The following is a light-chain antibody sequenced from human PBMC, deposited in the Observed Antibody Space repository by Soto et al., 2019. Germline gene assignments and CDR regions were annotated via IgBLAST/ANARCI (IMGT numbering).Light chain of an antibody. CDR2: GAS. V-gene: IGKV3-15*01. CDR1: QSVSSN. J-gene: IGKJ3*01. Sequence: EIVMTQSPATLSVSPGERATLSCRASQSVSSNLDWYQQKPGQAPRLLIYGASTRATGIPARFSGSGSGTEFTLTISSLQAEDFAVYYCQQYKNWSRLTCGPGTKVYIK. CDR3: QQYKNWSRLT.